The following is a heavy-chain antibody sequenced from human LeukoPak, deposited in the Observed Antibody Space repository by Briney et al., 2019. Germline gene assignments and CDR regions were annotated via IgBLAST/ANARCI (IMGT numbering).Heavy chain of an antibody. CDR3: ARLKIGGVAATYYFDY. V-gene: IGHV4-59*08. D-gene: IGHD2-15*01. J-gene: IGHJ4*02. CDR1: GGSISSYY. Sequence: PSETLSLTCTVSGGSISSYYWSWIRQPPGKGLEWIGYISYSGSTNYNPSLKSRVTISVDTSKNQFSLKLSSVTAADTAVYYCARLKIGGVAATYYFDYWGQGTLVTVSS. CDR2: ISYSGST.